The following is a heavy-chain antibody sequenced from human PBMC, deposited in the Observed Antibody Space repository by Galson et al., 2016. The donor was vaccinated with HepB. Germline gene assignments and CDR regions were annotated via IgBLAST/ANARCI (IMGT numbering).Heavy chain of an antibody. V-gene: IGHV5-51*01. D-gene: IGHD4-11*01. CDR2: IYPADSDT. CDR3: ARQADYIRNWFDP. J-gene: IGHJ5*02. Sequence: QSGAEVKKPGESLKISCKSSGFSFTSYWIGWVRQMPGKGLEWMGIIYPADSDTIYSPSFQGQVTISADKSTSTAFLEWDSLEAPDTAIYYCARQADYIRNWFDPWGQGTLVTVSS. CDR1: GFSFTSYW.